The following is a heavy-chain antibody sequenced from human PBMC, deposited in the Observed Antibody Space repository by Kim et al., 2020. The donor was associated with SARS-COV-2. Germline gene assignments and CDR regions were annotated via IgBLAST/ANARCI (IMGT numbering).Heavy chain of an antibody. CDR2: IDPSDSYT. V-gene: IGHV5-10-1*01. CDR1: GYSFTSYW. J-gene: IGHJ6*02. D-gene: IGHD3-9*01. CDR3: ARHGPSYDILTGLYYYYYGMDV. Sequence: GESLKISCKGSGYSFTSYWISWVRQMPGKGLEWMGRIDPSDSYTNYSPSFQGHVSISADKSISTAYLQWSSLKASDTAMYYCARHGPSYDILTGLYYYYYGMDVWGQGTTVTVSS.